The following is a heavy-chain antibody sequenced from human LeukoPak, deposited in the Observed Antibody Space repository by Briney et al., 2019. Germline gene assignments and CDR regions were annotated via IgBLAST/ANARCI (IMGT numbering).Heavy chain of an antibody. D-gene: IGHD5-18*01. J-gene: IGHJ3*02. Sequence: GGSLRLSCAASDFSFTTYAMSWVRQAPGKGLEWVSAISGSGGSTYYADSVKGRFTISRDNSKNTLYLQMNSLRAEDTAVYYCAKGVDTAMVADDAFDIWGQGTMVTVSS. CDR3: AKGVDTAMVADDAFDI. CDR1: DFSFTTYA. V-gene: IGHV3-23*01. CDR2: ISGSGGST.